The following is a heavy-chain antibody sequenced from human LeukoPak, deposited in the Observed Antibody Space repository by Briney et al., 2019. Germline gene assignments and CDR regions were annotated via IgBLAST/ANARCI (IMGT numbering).Heavy chain of an antibody. CDR1: GYSISSGYY. V-gene: IGHV4-38-2*02. D-gene: IGHD2-21*01. Sequence: PSETLSLTCTVSGYSISSGYYWGWIRQPPGKGLEWIGSIYHSGRTYYNPSLKSRVTISVDTSKNQFSLKLSSVTAADTAVYYCARGFCADEICQVFTYWGQGTLVTVSS. CDR3: ARGFCADEICQVFTY. CDR2: IYHSGRT. J-gene: IGHJ4*02.